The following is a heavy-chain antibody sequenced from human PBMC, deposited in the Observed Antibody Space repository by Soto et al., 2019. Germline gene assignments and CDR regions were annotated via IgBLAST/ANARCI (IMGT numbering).Heavy chain of an antibody. J-gene: IGHJ6*02. CDR3: ATELIAKYGMDV. CDR1: GFTVSGNY. Sequence: EVQLVESGGGLVQPGGSLRLSCAASGFTVSGNYVTWVRQAPGKGLEWVSVIYTDDNIYYADSVTGRFTISRDNSKNTFYLQMNRLRVEDTAVYYCATELIAKYGMDVCGQGTPVTVS. D-gene: IGHD2-21*01. CDR2: IYTDDNI. V-gene: IGHV3-53*01.